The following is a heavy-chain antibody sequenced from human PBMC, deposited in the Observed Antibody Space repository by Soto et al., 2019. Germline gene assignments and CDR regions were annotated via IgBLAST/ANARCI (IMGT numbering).Heavy chain of an antibody. D-gene: IGHD3-3*01. CDR3: ARDVMYYDFCSGYYNGYYYGMDV. V-gene: IGHV3-66*01. CDR2: IYSGGST. J-gene: IGHJ6*02. CDR1: GFTVSSDY. Sequence: GGSLILSCAASGFTVSSDYMSWVRQAPGKGLEWVSVIYSGGSTYYADSVKGRFTISRDNSKNTLYLQMNSLRAEDTAVYYCARDVMYYDFCSGYYNGYYYGMDVWGQGTTVTVSS.